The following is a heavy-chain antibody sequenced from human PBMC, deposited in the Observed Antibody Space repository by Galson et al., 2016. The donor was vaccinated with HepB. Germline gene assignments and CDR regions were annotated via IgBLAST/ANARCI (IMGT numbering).Heavy chain of an antibody. J-gene: IGHJ4*02. CDR3: ARRTRGVAGTGFDY. Sequence: QSGAEVKKPGESLKISCRGSTYSFNTYWIGWARQLPGKGLEWMGIIYPDDSATRYSPSFRGQVTISADKSITTAYLQWSSLKASDTAMYYCARRTRGVAGTGFDYWGQGTQVTVSS. D-gene: IGHD3/OR15-3a*01. V-gene: IGHV5-51*01. CDR1: TYSFNTYW. CDR2: IYPDDSAT.